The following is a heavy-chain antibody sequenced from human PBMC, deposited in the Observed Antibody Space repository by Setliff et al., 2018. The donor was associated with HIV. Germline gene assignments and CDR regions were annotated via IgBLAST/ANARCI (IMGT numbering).Heavy chain of an antibody. J-gene: IGHJ4*02. Sequence: LSLTCAASGFTFSSYGMHWVRQAPGKGLEWVAFIRYDGSNKYYADSVKGRFTVSRDNSKNTLSLQMNSLRADDTAVYYCAKQKGQQLPQYYFDYWGQGTLVTVSS. D-gene: IGHD6-13*01. CDR3: AKQKGQQLPQYYFDY. V-gene: IGHV3-30*02. CDR2: IRYDGSNK. CDR1: GFTFSSYG.